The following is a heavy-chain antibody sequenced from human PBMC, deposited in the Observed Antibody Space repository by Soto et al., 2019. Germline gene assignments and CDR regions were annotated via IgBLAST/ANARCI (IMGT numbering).Heavy chain of an antibody. CDR3: ARFRVVGATTGGMGV. J-gene: IGHJ6*02. Sequence: GESLKISCKGSGYSFTSYWIGWVRQMPGKGLEWMGIIYPGDSDTRYSPSFQGQVTISADKSISTAYLQWSSLKASDTAMYYCARFRVVGATTGGMGVWGQGTTVTVSS. CDR2: IYPGDSDT. V-gene: IGHV5-51*01. CDR1: GYSFTSYW. D-gene: IGHD1-26*01.